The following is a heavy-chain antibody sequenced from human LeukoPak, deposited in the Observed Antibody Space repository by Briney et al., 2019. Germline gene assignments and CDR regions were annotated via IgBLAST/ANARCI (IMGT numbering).Heavy chain of an antibody. V-gene: IGHV3-23*01. J-gene: IGHJ4*02. CDR1: GFTFSSYA. Sequence: GGSLRLSCAASGFTFSSYAMSWVRQAPGKGLEWVSAISGSGGSTYYANSVKGRFTISRDNSKNTLYLQMNSLRAEDTAVYYCAKSGGYYTGYFDYWGQGTLVTVSS. CDR3: AKSGGYYTGYFDY. D-gene: IGHD3-3*01. CDR2: ISGSGGST.